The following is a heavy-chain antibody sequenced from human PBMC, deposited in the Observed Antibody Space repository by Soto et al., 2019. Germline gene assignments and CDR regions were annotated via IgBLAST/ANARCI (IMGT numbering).Heavy chain of an antibody. V-gene: IGHV1-69*01. Sequence: QVQLVQSGAEVKKPGSSVKVSCKASGGTFGSYAISWVRQAPGQGLEWMGGIIPIPGTANYAQKFQGRVTIAADESTSTAYMERSSLRSEDTAVYYCARSQGSSTSLEIYYYYYYGMDGWGQGTRVTVSS. CDR3: ARSQGSSTSLEIYYYYYYGMDG. D-gene: IGHD2-2*01. J-gene: IGHJ6*01. CDR1: GGTFGSYA. CDR2: IIPIPGTA.